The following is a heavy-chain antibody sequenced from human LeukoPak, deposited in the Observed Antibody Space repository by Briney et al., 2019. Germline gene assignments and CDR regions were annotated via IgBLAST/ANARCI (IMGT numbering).Heavy chain of an antibody. CDR3: SRSASYYYVSSGYWDY. CDR1: GGSISSYY. CDR2: IYYSGST. Sequence: SETLSLTCTVSGGSISSYYGSWIRQPPGKGLEWIGYIYYSGSTNYNPSLKSRVTISVDTSKNQFSLKLSSVTAADTAVYYCSRSASYYYVSSGYWDYWGQGTLVTVSS. D-gene: IGHD3-22*01. V-gene: IGHV4-59*01. J-gene: IGHJ4*02.